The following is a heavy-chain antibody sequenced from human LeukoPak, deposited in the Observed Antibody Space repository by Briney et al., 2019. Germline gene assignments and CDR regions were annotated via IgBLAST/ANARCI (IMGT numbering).Heavy chain of an antibody. J-gene: IGHJ5*01. CDR3: ARRLVGATYNWFDP. CDR1: GCSISSYY. V-gene: IGHV4-59*08. Sequence: SETLSLTCTVSGCSISSYYWSWIPQPPGNGLEWIGYIYYSGSTNDNPSLKSRVTISVDTSKNQFSLKLSSVTAADTAVYYCARRLVGATYNWFDPWGQGTLVTVSS. D-gene: IGHD1-26*01. CDR2: IYYSGST.